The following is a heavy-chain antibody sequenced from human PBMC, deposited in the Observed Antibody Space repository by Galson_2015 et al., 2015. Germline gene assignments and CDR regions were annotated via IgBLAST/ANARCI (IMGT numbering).Heavy chain of an antibody. CDR2: ISSTTTYI. V-gene: IGHV3-21*01. D-gene: IGHD3-3*01. J-gene: IGHJ4*02. CDR3: ARQILDYDFWSGYYPTNFDY. Sequence: SLRLSCAASEFTFSGYYMSWVRQAPGKGLEWVSSISSTTTYIYYADSVKGRFTISRDNAKNSLYLQTNSLGAEDTAVYYCARQILDYDFWSGYYPTNFDYWGQGTLVTVSS. CDR1: EFTFSGYY.